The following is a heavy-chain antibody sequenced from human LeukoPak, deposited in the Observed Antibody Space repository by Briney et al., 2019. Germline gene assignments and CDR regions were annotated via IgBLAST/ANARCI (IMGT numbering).Heavy chain of an antibody. D-gene: IGHD4-17*01. CDR2: IYYSGST. CDR3: ARVGADYGDYFDY. J-gene: IGHJ4*02. Sequence: SETLSLTCTVSGDSISSYYWSWIRQPPGKGLEWIGYIYYSGSTNYNPSLKSRVTISVDTSKNQFSLKLSSVTAADTAVYYCARVGADYGDYFDYWGQGTLVTVSS. V-gene: IGHV4-59*01. CDR1: GDSISSYY.